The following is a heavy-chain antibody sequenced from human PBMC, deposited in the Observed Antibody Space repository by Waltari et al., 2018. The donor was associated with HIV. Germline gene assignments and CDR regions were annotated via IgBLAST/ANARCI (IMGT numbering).Heavy chain of an antibody. Sequence: QVLLRESGPGLLKPLETLSLTCSVSGSPMMNYYWTWVRQAPGKGLEWIGNIFYPGNTKYNTYMRGQVTISLDTSRNEFSLQMKSMTAADTAIYYCARGSRKLSSHFDSWGQGTPVTVSA. J-gene: IGHJ5*01. CDR2: IFYPGNT. CDR3: ARGSRKLSSHFDS. D-gene: IGHD2-2*01. V-gene: IGHV4-59*01. CDR1: GSPMMNYY.